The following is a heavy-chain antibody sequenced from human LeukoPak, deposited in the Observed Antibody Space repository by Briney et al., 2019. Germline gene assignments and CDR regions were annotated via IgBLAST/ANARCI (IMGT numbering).Heavy chain of an antibody. D-gene: IGHD5-18*01. CDR1: RFSFSGYA. CDR3: ARKEVETAKMFLGV. V-gene: IGHV3-23*01. Sequence: GGSLRLSCAASRFSFSGYAMSWVRQAPGKGLEWVSHIGTTDGSTFYADSVKGRFTISRDNSKSTLYLQMNSLRAEDTAVYYCARKEVETAKMFLGVWGQGTTVTVSS. CDR2: IGTTDGST. J-gene: IGHJ6*02.